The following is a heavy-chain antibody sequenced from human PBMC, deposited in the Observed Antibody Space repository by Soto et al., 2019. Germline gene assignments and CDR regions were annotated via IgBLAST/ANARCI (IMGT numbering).Heavy chain of an antibody. CDR1: GFTFSSYA. V-gene: IGHV3-30-3*01. CDR3: ASCITRGAFDI. D-gene: IGHD3-10*01. CDR2: ISYDGSNK. J-gene: IGHJ3*02. Sequence: QVQLVESGGGVVQPGRSLRLSCAASGFTFSSYAMHWVRQAPGKGLEWVAVISYDGSNKYYADSVKGRFTISRDNSKNTLYLQMNSLRAEDTAVYYCASCITRGAFDIWGQGTVVTVSS.